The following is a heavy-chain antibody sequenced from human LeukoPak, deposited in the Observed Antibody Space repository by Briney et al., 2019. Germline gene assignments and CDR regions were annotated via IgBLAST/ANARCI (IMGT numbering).Heavy chain of an antibody. J-gene: IGHJ3*02. D-gene: IGHD4-23*01. V-gene: IGHV3-23*01. CDR2: ISGSGGST. CDR1: GFTFSSYA. CDR3: AKGGIGGTVVTFDAFDI. Sequence: GGSLRLSCAASGFTFSSYAMSWVRQAPGKGLEWVSAISGSGGSTYYADSVKGRFTISRDNSKNTLYLQMNSLRAEDTAVYYCAKGGIGGTVVTFDAFDIWGQGTMVTVSS.